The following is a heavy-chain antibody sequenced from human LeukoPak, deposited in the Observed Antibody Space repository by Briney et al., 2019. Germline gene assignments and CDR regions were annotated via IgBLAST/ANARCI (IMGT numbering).Heavy chain of an antibody. V-gene: IGHV1-2*02. CDR2: INPNSGGT. D-gene: IGHD4-17*01. CDR3: ARDNGDYWFDY. J-gene: IGHJ4*02. Sequence: GASVKVSCKTSGYTFTGYYMHWVRQAPGQGLEWMGWINPNSGGTNYAQKFQGRVTMTRDTSISTAYMELTRLRSDDTAVYYCARDNGDYWFDYWGQGTLVTVSS. CDR1: GYTFTGYY.